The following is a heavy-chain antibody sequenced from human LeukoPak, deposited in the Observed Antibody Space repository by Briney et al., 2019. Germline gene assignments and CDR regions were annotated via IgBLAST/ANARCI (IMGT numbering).Heavy chain of an antibody. V-gene: IGHV1-2*04. CDR1: GYTFNGYY. CDR3: ARASPHGDYVDY. CDR2: INPNSGGT. J-gene: IGHJ4*02. Sequence: GASVKVSCKASGYTFNGYYMHWVRQAPGQGLEWMGWINPNSGGTNYAQKFQGWVTMTRDTSISTAYMELSRLRSDDTAVYYCARASPHGDYVDYWGQGTLVTVSS. D-gene: IGHD4-17*01.